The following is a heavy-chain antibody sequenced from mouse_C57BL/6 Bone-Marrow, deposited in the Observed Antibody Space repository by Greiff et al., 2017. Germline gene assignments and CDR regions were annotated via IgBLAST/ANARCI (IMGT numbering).Heavy chain of an antibody. J-gene: IGHJ2*01. D-gene: IGHD2-2*01. V-gene: IGHV1-18*01. CDR1: GYTFTDYN. CDR2: INPNNGGT. Sequence: VQLQQSGAELVKPGASVKISCKASGYTFTDYNMDWVKQSHGKSLEWIGDINPNNGGTIYNQKFKGKATLTVDKSSSTAYMELRSLSSEDTAVYYCATEGYDVPFDYWGQGTTLTVSS. CDR3: ATEGYDVPFDY.